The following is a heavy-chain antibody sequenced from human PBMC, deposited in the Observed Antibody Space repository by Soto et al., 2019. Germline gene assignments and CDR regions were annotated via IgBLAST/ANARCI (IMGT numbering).Heavy chain of an antibody. CDR3: TRGDF. CDR1: GYTFTSYD. J-gene: IGHJ4*02. V-gene: IGHV1-8*01. CDR2: MTPSSGNT. Sequence: QVQLVQSGAEAKKPGASVTVSCQASGYTFTSYDINWVRLATGQGLEWMGFMTPSSGNTGYAQKFQGRVTLTRNTSIRTAYLELRSLRSDDTAVYYCTRGDFWGQGTLVTVSS.